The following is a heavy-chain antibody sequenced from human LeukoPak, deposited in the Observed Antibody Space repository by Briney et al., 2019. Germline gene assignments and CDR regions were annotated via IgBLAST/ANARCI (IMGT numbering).Heavy chain of an antibody. Sequence: ASVKVSCKSSGYTFANYYLHWVRQAPGQGLEWMGIINPVGGSTTYTQKFQGRVTMTRNTSISTAYMELSSLRSEDTAVYYCARGPGAWVLRFLEWSSRTTYYYYGMDVWGQGTTVTVSS. CDR1: GYTFANYY. V-gene: IGHV1-46*01. D-gene: IGHD3-3*01. J-gene: IGHJ6*02. CDR2: INPVGGST. CDR3: ARGPGAWVLRFLEWSSRTTYYYYGMDV.